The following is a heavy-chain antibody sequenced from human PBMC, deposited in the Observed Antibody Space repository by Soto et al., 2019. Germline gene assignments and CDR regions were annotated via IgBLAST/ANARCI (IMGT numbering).Heavy chain of an antibody. D-gene: IGHD3-10*01. Sequence: GGSLRLSCAASGFTFSSYAMSWVRQAPGKGLEWVSAISGSGGSTYYAGSVKGRFTISRDNSKNTLYLQMNSLRAEDTAVYYCAIFTMVRGPQSLYYFDYWGQGTLVTVSS. CDR1: GFTFSSYA. V-gene: IGHV3-23*01. CDR3: AIFTMVRGPQSLYYFDY. CDR2: ISGSGGST. J-gene: IGHJ4*02.